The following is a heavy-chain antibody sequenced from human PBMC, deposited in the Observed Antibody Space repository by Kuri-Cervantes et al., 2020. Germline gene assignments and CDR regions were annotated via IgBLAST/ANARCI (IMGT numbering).Heavy chain of an antibody. CDR1: GGSISSYY. CDR2: IYYSGST. J-gene: IGHJ2*01. CDR3: AAALREPGIPNWYFDL. D-gene: IGHD1-14*01. V-gene: IGHV4-59*01. Sequence: GSLRLSCTVSGGSISSYYWSWIRQPPGKGLEWIGYIYYSGSTNYNPSLKSRVTTSADTSKNQFSLKLSSVTAADTAVYYCAAALREPGIPNWYFDLWGRGTLVTVSS.